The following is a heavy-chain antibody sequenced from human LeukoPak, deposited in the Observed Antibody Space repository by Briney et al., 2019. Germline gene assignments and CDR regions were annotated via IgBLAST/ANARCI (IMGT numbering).Heavy chain of an antibody. Sequence: GGSLRLSCAASGFTFSTYSMTWVRQTPGKGLEWVSSISSSSTYIYYADSVKGRFTISRDNAKNSLYLQMNSLRVEDTAVYYCAGEPTAMILWGQGTLVTVSS. J-gene: IGHJ4*02. V-gene: IGHV3-21*01. CDR1: GFTFSTYS. D-gene: IGHD5-18*01. CDR3: AGEPTAMIL. CDR2: ISSSSTYI.